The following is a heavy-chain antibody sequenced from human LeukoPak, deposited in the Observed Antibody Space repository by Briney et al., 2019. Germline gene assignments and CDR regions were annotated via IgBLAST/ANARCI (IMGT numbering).Heavy chain of an antibody. D-gene: IGHD4-17*01. Sequence: GGSLRLSCAASEFTCSSCAMSWVRQAPGKGLEWVSGISDGGGTTNYADAVKGRFTISRDKSKNTLFLQMNSLRAEDTAVYYCAKSYGDYLGYFDSWGQGTLVTVSS. CDR1: EFTCSSCA. CDR3: AKSYGDYLGYFDS. V-gene: IGHV3-23*01. CDR2: ISDGGGTT. J-gene: IGHJ4*02.